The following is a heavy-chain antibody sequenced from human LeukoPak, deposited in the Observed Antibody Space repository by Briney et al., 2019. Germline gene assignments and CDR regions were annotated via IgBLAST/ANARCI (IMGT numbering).Heavy chain of an antibody. V-gene: IGHV1-8*01. D-gene: IGHD3-22*01. J-gene: IGHJ4*02. Sequence: ASVKVSCKASGYTFTNYDINWVRQATGQGLEWMGWMNPNSGNTGYAQKFQGRVTMTRNTSISTAYMELSSLRSEDTAVYYCARGFTYYYDSSGYYEADYWGQGTLVTVSS. CDR1: GYTFTNYD. CDR2: MNPNSGNT. CDR3: ARGFTYYYDSSGYYEADY.